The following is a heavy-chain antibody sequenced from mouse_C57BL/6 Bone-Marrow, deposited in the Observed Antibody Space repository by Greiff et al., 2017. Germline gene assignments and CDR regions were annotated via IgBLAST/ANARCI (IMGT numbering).Heavy chain of an antibody. Sequence: VHLVESDAELVKPGASVKISCKVSGYTFTDHTIHWMKQRPEQGLEWIGYIYPRDGSTKYNEKFKGKATLTADKSSSTAYMQLNSLTSEDSAVYFCARDYYGRHPYYFDYWGQGTTLTVSS. V-gene: IGHV1-78*01. J-gene: IGHJ2*01. CDR3: ARDYYGRHPYYFDY. CDR1: GYTFTDHT. CDR2: IYPRDGST. D-gene: IGHD1-2*01.